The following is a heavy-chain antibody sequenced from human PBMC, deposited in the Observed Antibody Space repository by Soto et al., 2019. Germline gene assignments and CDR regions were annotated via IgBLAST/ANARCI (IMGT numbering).Heavy chain of an antibody. V-gene: IGHV1-69*01. CDR2: IIPIFGTA. CDR3: ARDGGRHSGGIDY. J-gene: IGHJ4*02. Sequence: QVQLVQSGAEVKKPGSSVKVSCKASGGTFSSCSINWVRQAPGQGLEWMGEIIPIFGTANYAQKFQGRVTITADESTSTAYMELTSLRSEDTAVYYCARDGGRHSGGIDYWGQGTLVTLSS. CDR1: GGTFSSCS. D-gene: IGHD1-26*01.